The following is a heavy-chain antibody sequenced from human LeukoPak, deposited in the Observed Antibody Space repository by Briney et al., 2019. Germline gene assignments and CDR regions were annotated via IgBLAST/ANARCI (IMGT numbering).Heavy chain of an antibody. J-gene: IGHJ4*02. CDR2: IYSGGST. D-gene: IGHD2/OR15-2a*01. CDR3: ARGAESTVLDY. V-gene: IGHV3-53*01. Sequence: GGSLRLSCAASGFTVSSNYMSWVRQAPGKGLERVSVIYSGGSTYYADSVKGRFTISRDNSKNTLYLQMNSLRAEDTAVYYCARGAESTVLDYWGQGTLVTVSS. CDR1: GFTVSSNY.